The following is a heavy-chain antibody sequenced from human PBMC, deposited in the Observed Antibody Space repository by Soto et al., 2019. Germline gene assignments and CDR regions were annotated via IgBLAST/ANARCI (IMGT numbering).Heavy chain of an antibody. V-gene: IGHV4-59*01. D-gene: IGHD6-13*01. CDR3: EASGIAAGWFDT. J-gene: IGHJ5*02. Sequence: SETLSLTCTVSGGSISSYYWSWIRQPPGKGLEWIGYIYYSGSTNYNPSLKSRVTISVDTSKNQFSLKLSSVTAAETAVYYCEASGIAAGWFDTWGQGTLVTVSS. CDR2: IYYSGST. CDR1: GGSISSYY.